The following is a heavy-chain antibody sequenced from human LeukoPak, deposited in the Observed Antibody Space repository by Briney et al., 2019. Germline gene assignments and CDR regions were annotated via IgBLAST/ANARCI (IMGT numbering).Heavy chain of an antibody. J-gene: IGHJ3*02. CDR1: SESSGGDD. CDR2: VSPGGST. CDR3: ARAIIPAPNWNEERVDAFDI. Sequence: KSSETLSLTCAMHSESSGGDDWTWIRQPPGKGLEWIGEVSPGGSTNYNPSLKSRVTISVDTSKNQFSLKLSSVTAADTAVYYCARAIIPAPNWNEERVDAFDIWGQGTMVTVSS. D-gene: IGHD1-1*01. V-gene: IGHV4-34*01.